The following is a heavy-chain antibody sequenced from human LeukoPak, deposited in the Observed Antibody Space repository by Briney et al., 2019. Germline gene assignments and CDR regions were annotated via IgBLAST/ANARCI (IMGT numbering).Heavy chain of an antibody. D-gene: IGHD2-2*01. J-gene: IGHJ4*02. V-gene: IGHV3-15*01. Sequence: GGSLRLSCAASGFTFSNAWMSWVRQAPGKGLEWVGRIKGKTDGGTTDYAAPVKGRFTISRDDSKNTLYLQMNSLKTEDTAVYYCTTVGQCSSTSCAPFDYWGQGTLVTVSS. CDR3: TTVGQCSSTSCAPFDY. CDR2: IKGKTDGGTT. CDR1: GFTFSNAW.